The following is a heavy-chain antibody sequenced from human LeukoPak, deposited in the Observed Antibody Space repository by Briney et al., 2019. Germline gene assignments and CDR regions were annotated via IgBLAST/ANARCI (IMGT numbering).Heavy chain of an antibody. V-gene: IGHV5-51*01. CDR2: IYPGDSDT. Sequence: GESLKISCKASGYRFTSYWIGWVRRMPGKGLEWMGIIYPGDSDTIYSPSFQGQVTISADESISTAYLQWSSLKAADTAMYYCARRVDSYWFFDYWGQGTLVTVYS. CDR1: GYRFTSYW. D-gene: IGHD1-26*01. CDR3: ARRVDSYWFFDY. J-gene: IGHJ4*02.